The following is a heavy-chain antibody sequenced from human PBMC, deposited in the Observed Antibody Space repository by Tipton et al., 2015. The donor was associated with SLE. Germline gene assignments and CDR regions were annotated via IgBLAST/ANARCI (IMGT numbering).Heavy chain of an antibody. CDR3: ARVPGEWEPNADAFDI. CDR2: IYYSGST. V-gene: IGHV4-39*07. D-gene: IGHD1-26*01. J-gene: IGHJ3*02. CDR1: GVSISSSSYY. Sequence: TLSLTCTVSGVSISSSSYYWGWIRQPPGKGLEWLGSIYYSGSTNYNPSLKSRVTISVDTSKNQFSLKLSSVTAADTAVYYCARVPGEWEPNADAFDIWGQGTMVTVSS.